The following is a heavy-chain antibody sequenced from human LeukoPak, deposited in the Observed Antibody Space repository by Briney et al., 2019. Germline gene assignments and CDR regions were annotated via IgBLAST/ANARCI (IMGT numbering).Heavy chain of an antibody. D-gene: IGHD3-3*01. Sequence: KSGGSLRLSCAASGFTFSSYAMSWVRQAPGKGLEWVSAISGSGGSTYYADSVKGRFTISRDNSKNTLYLQMNSLRAEDTAVYYCAKVDDFWSGPPGYWGQGTLVTVSS. CDR3: AKVDDFWSGPPGY. CDR1: GFTFSSYA. V-gene: IGHV3-23*01. J-gene: IGHJ4*02. CDR2: ISGSGGST.